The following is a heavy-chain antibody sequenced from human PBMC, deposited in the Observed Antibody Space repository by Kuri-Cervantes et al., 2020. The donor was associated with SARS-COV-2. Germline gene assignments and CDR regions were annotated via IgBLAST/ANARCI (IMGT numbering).Heavy chain of an antibody. CDR3: ARDQYSSSSGYYFYMDV. CDR2: ISSSSSTI. Sequence: GGSLRLSCAASGFTFRNYAMHWVRQAPGKGLEWVSYISSSSSTIYYADSVKGRFTISRDNAKNSLSLEMNSLRAEDTAVYYCARDQYSSSSGYYFYMDVWGNGTTVTVSS. CDR1: GFTFRNYA. D-gene: IGHD6-6*01. V-gene: IGHV3-48*04. J-gene: IGHJ6*03.